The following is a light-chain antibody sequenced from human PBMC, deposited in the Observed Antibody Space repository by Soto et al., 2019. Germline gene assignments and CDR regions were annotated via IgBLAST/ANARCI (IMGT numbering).Light chain of an antibody. CDR3: QQTRSFPLT. CDR1: QSISSY. V-gene: IGKV1-39*01. Sequence: DIQMTQSPSSLSASVGDRVTITCRASQSISSYLNWYQQKPGRAPKLLIYSASSLQSGAPSRFTGSGSGTDFTLTITGLQPDDAAVYYCQQTRSFPLTFGGGTKVDIK. CDR2: SAS. J-gene: IGKJ4*01.